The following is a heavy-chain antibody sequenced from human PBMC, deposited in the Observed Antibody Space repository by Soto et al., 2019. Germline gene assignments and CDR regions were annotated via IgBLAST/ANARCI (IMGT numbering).Heavy chain of an antibody. CDR3: ATSYCSSTSCYGFDP. J-gene: IGHJ5*02. D-gene: IGHD2-2*01. CDR2: INPSGGST. CDR1: GYTLTSYY. V-gene: IGHV1-46*01. Sequence: ASVKVSCKASGYTLTSYYMHWVRQAPGQGLEWMGIINPSGGSTSYAQKFQGRVTMTRDTSTSTVYMELSSLRSEDTAVYYCATSYCSSTSCYGFDPWGQGTLVTVSS.